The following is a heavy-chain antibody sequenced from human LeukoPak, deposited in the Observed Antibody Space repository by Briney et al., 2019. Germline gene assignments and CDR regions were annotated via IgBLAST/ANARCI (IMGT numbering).Heavy chain of an antibody. CDR1: GFIFSSYD. Sequence: GGSLRLSCAASGFIFSSYDFNWVRQAPGKGLEWVSAISGSGGSTYYADSVKGRFTISRDSSKNTLYLQMNSLRAEDTAVYYCARDSTGLVLSYDYVWGSYPLGYWGQGTLVTVSS. CDR3: ARDSTGLVLSYDYVWGSYPLGY. V-gene: IGHV3-23*01. CDR2: ISGSGGST. J-gene: IGHJ4*02. D-gene: IGHD3-16*02.